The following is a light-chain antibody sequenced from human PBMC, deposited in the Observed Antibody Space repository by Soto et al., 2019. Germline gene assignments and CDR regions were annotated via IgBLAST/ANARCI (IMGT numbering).Light chain of an antibody. CDR2: DAS. V-gene: IGKV1-5*01. J-gene: IGKJ2*01. Sequence: DIQMTQSPSTLSASVGDRVTITCRASPSISNWLAWYQQKPGKAPKLLIYDASKLESGVPSRFSGSGSGTEFTLTISSLQPDDVATYYCQHYNSYYTFGQGTKLEIK. CDR1: PSISNW. CDR3: QHYNSYYT.